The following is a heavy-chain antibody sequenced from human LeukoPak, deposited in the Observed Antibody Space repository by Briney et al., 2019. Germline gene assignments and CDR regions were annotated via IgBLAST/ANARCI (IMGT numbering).Heavy chain of an antibody. D-gene: IGHD6-19*01. CDR2: IYYSGST. V-gene: IGHV4-39*07. J-gene: IGHJ4*02. Sequence: PSETLSLTCTVSGGSISSSSYYWGWIRQPPGKGLEWIGSIYYSGSTYYNPSLKSRVTISVGTSKNQFSLKLSSVTAADTAVYYCARGGWQWLVLDYWGQGTLVTVSS. CDR3: ARGGWQWLVLDY. CDR1: GGSISSSSYY.